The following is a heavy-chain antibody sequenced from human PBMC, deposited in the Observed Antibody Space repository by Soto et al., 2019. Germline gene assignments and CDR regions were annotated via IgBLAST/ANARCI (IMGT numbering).Heavy chain of an antibody. CDR2: INAGNGNT. V-gene: IGHV1-3*01. CDR1: GYTFSNYG. Sequence: ASVKVSCKASGYTFSNYGIHWVRQAPGQRLEWMGLINAGNGNTKYSQKFQGRVTITRDTSASTAYMVLSSLRAEDTAVYYCAWSSVLVTALDYCGQGTLDTVSS. J-gene: IGHJ4*02. D-gene: IGHD2-21*02. CDR3: AWSSVLVTALDY.